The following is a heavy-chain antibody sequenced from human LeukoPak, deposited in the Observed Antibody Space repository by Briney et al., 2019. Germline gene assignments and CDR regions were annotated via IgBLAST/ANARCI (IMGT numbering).Heavy chain of an antibody. CDR3: AKMVREFYTISYYFDY. D-gene: IGHD2-8*01. J-gene: IGHJ4*02. CDR2: ISGSGGRT. V-gene: IGHV3-23*01. CDR1: GFTFSSYD. Sequence: PGGSLRLSCAASGFTFSSYDMSWVRQTPGKGLEWVSRISGSGGRTSYADSVKGRFTISRDNSKNTLYLQMNSLRADDTAVYYCAKMVREFYTISYYFDYWGQGTLVTVSS.